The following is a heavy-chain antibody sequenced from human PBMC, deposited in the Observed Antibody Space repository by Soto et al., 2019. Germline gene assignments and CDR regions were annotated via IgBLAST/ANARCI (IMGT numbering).Heavy chain of an antibody. J-gene: IGHJ6*02. Sequence: ASVKLSCKASGGTFSSYAISWVRQAPGQGLEWMGGIIPIFGTANYAQKFQGRVTITADESTSTAYMELSSLRSEDTAVYYCASDEYCTNGVCYRSNYGMDVWGQGTTVTLSS. V-gene: IGHV1-69*13. CDR1: GGTFSSYA. CDR3: ASDEYCTNGVCYRSNYGMDV. CDR2: IIPIFGTA. D-gene: IGHD2-8*01.